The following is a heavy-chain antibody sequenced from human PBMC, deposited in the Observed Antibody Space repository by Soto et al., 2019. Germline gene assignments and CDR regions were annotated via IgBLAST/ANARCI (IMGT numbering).Heavy chain of an antibody. J-gene: IGHJ4*02. Sequence: QVQLVQSGAEVKKPGASVKVSCKASGYTFTSYGISWVRQAPGQGLEWMGWISAYNGNTNYAQKLQGRVTMTTDTSTSTAYMELRSLRSDDAAVYYCETYPGIAAAGTSEYFDYWGQGTLVTVSS. CDR1: GYTFTSYG. CDR3: ETYPGIAAAGTSEYFDY. V-gene: IGHV1-18*01. D-gene: IGHD6-13*01. CDR2: ISAYNGNT.